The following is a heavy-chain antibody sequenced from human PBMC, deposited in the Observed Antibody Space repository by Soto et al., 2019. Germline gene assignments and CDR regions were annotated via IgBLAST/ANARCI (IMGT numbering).Heavy chain of an antibody. V-gene: IGHV1-8*01. Sequence: QVQLVQSGPEVKKPGASVKVSCKASGYTFTTYDFNWVRQAPGQGLEWMGWLNPKSGMTGSAQKLQGRVTMTRASSMSTVYMELSSLRPEDTAVYYCARVAGSPDYWGQGTLVTVSS. CDR3: ARVAGSPDY. CDR2: LNPKSGMT. CDR1: GYTFTTYD. D-gene: IGHD1-26*01. J-gene: IGHJ4*02.